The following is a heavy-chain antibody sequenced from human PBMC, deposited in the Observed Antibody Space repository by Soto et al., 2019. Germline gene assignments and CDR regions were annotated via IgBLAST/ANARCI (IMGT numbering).Heavy chain of an antibody. CDR3: ARALIKQLVGGMEV. J-gene: IGHJ6*02. CDR2: INPNSGGT. V-gene: IGHV1-2*04. Sequence: ASVKVSCKASGYTFTGYYMHWVRQAPGQGLEWMGWINPNSGGTNYAQKFQGWVTMTRDTSISTAYMELSRLRSDDTAVYYCARALIKQLVGGMEVLGQGTTVTVSS. CDR1: GYTFTGYY. D-gene: IGHD6-6*01.